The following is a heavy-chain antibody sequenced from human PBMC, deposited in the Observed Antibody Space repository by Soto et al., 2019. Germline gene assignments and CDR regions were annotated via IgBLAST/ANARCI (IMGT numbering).Heavy chain of an antibody. D-gene: IGHD1-1*01. CDR2: IWLDGSER. CDR1: GFMFGTSG. Sequence: QAQLVESGGGVVQPGRSLRLSCEASGFMFGTSGMHWVRQAPGKGLEWVSGIWLDGSERHYADSVKGRFTISRDNAKNTVFLQMNSLRVEDTAVYFCARDASGTTSFLVSWGQGTLVPVSS. J-gene: IGHJ5*01. CDR3: ARDASGTTSFLVS. V-gene: IGHV3-33*01.